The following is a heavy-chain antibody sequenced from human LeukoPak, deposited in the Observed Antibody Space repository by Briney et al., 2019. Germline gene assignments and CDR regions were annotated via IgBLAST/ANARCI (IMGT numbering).Heavy chain of an antibody. V-gene: IGHV1-3*01. CDR1: GYTLTSYA. CDR2: INAGNGNT. D-gene: IGHD3-10*01. CDR3: ARIGYYYGSGSYYPPGAPDYGMDV. Sequence: ASAKVSCEASGYTLTSYAMHWVRHAPGQRLEWMGWINAGNGNTKYSQKFQGGVTITRDTSASTAYMELSSLRSEDTAVYYCARIGYYYGSGSYYPPGAPDYGMDVWGQGTTVTVSS. J-gene: IGHJ6*02.